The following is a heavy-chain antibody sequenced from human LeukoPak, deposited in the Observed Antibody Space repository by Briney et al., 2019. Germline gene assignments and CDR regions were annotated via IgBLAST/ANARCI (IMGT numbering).Heavy chain of an antibody. D-gene: IGHD3-3*01. CDR2: IDQDGSGR. CDR3: ARDAYDDASES. J-gene: IGHJ5*02. CDR1: GFTFSGCW. Sequence: GGSLRLSCAASGFTFSGCWMSWVRQAPGKGLEWVANIDQDGSGRYYVDSVKGRFTISRDNAKKLVYLQMNSLRAEDTAVYYCARDAYDDASESWGQGTLVTVSS. V-gene: IGHV3-7*01.